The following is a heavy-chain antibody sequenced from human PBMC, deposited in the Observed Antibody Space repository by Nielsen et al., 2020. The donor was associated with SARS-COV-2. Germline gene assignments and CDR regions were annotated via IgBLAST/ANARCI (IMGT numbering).Heavy chain of an antibody. V-gene: IGHV4-34*01. CDR3: ARGVSRYIVVVVGDFSYFFDS. Sequence: SQTPSLTSAVYGGSFSDYSWSWVRQPPGKGLEWIGEINHSGRTNYNPSLKRRVTISTDTSKNQFSLKLSSVTAADTAVYYCARGVSRYIVVVVGDFSYFFDSWGQGSLVTVSS. CDR2: INHSGRT. D-gene: IGHD2-15*01. CDR1: GGSFSDYS. J-gene: IGHJ4*02.